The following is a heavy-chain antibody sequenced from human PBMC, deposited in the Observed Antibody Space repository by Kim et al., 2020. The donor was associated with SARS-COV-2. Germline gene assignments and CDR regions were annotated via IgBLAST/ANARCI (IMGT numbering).Heavy chain of an antibody. CDR3: ARVGGSSWEFDY. Sequence: KYYVDSVKGRCTISRDNAKNSLYLQMNSLRAEDTAVYYCARVGGSSWEFDYWGQGTLVTVSS. J-gene: IGHJ4*02. CDR2: K. V-gene: IGHV3-7*01. D-gene: IGHD6-13*01.